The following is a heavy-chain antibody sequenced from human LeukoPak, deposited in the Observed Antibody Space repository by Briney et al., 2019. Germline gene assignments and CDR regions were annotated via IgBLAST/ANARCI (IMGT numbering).Heavy chain of an antibody. CDR2: IYYSGST. CDR3: ARAFDYDYVWGSYRSGLYYMDA. Sequence: SETLSLTCTVSGGSLSSSSYYWGWIRQPPGKGLEWIGSIYYSGSTYYNPSLKSRVTISVDTSKNQFSLKLSSVTAADTAVYYCARAFDYDYVWGSYRSGLYYMDAWGKGTTVTISS. CDR1: GGSLSSSSYY. D-gene: IGHD3-16*02. J-gene: IGHJ6*03. V-gene: IGHV4-39*07.